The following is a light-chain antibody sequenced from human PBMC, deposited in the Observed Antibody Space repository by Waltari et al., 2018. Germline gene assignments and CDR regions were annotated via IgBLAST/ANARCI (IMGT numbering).Light chain of an antibody. CDR1: QSISTW. CDR2: KAS. J-gene: IGKJ2*01. V-gene: IGKV1-5*03. Sequence: DIQMTQSPSTPSASVGDRVTITCRASQSISTWLAWYQQKPGKAPKLLIYKASSLESGVPSRFSGSGSGTEFTLTISSLQPDDFATYYCQEGYTFGQGTKLEIK. CDR3: QEGYT.